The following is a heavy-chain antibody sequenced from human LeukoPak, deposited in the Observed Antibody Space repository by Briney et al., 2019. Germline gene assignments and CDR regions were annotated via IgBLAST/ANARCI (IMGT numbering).Heavy chain of an antibody. J-gene: IGHJ4*02. Sequence: GGTLRLSCAASGFTFSSYGMSWVRQAPGKGLEWVSGISGSGGRTYYTDFVKGRFTISRDNSKNTLFLQMNSLRAEDTAVYYCAKDGYTEWLGLYYFDYWGQGTLVTVSS. CDR3: AKDGYTEWLGLYYFDY. CDR1: GFTFSSYG. CDR2: ISGSGGRT. D-gene: IGHD6-19*01. V-gene: IGHV3-23*01.